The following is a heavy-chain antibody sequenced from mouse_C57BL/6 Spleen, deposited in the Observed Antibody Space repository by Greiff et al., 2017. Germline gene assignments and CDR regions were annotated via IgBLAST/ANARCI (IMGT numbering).Heavy chain of an antibody. J-gene: IGHJ2*01. CDR3: ARGLGRGDYFDY. CDR1: GYTFTSYW. Sequence: VQLQQPGAELVKPGASVKLSCKASGYTFTSYWMQWVKQRPGQGLEWIGEIDPSDSYTNYNQKFKGKATLTVDTSSSPAYMQLSSLTAEDSAVYYGARGLGRGDYFDYWGQGTTLTVSS. CDR2: IDPSDSYT. D-gene: IGHD4-1*01. V-gene: IGHV1-50*01.